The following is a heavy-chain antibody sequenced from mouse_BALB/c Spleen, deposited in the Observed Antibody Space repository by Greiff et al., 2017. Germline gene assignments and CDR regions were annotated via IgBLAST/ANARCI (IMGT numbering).Heavy chain of an antibody. Sequence: QVQLQQSGPELVKPGASVKMSCKASGYTFTSYYIHWVKQRPGQGLEWIGWIYPGDGDTNYNGKFKGKATLTADKSSSTAYMQLSSLTSEDSAVYFCARKGGYPGDYWGQGTTLTVSS. D-gene: IGHD2-14*01. V-gene: IGHV1S56*01. CDR1: GYTFTSYY. CDR2: IYPGDGDT. CDR3: ARKGGYPGDY. J-gene: IGHJ2*01.